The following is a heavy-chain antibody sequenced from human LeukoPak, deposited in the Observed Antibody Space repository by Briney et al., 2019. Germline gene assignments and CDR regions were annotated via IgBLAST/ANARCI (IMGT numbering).Heavy chain of an antibody. CDR1: GFTFSSYA. CDR3: AKDRAGLNDY. V-gene: IGHV3-23*01. D-gene: IGHD3-10*01. CDR2: ISGSGGST. Sequence: GGSLRLSCAASGFTFSSYAMSWVRQAPGKGLEWVSAISGSGGSTYYADSVKGRFTISRHNSKNTLYLQMNSLRAEDTDVYYCAKDRAGLNDYWGQGTLVIVSS. J-gene: IGHJ4*02.